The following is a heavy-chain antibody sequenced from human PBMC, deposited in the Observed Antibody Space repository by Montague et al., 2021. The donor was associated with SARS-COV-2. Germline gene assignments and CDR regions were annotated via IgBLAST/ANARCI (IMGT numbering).Heavy chain of an antibody. CDR1: GFTFSSYG. V-gene: IGHV3-7*01. Sequence: SLRLSCAGTGFTFSSYGMNWVRQAPGKGLEWVANINQDGSDRRYVDSVKGRFTISKDNPKNSLFLEMNSLRAEDTAVYYFARRNDMDVWGQGTTVTVSS. J-gene: IGHJ6*02. CDR3: ARRNDMDV. CDR2: INQDGSDR.